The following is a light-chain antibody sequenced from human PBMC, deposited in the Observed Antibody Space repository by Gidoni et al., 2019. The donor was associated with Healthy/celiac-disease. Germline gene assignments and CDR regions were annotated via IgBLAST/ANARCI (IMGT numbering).Light chain of an antibody. Sequence: DIQITQSPSTLSASVRDRVTITCRASQSSSSWLAWYQQKPGKAPKLLIYKASSLESGFPSRFSGSGSGTEFTLTISSLQPDDFATYYCQQYNSYSPLTFGGGTKVEIK. CDR3: QQYNSYSPLT. V-gene: IGKV1-5*03. CDR1: QSSSSW. J-gene: IGKJ4*01. CDR2: KAS.